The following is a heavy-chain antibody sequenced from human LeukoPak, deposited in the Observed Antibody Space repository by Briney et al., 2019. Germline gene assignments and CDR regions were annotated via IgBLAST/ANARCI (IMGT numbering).Heavy chain of an antibody. CDR2: FDPEDGET. D-gene: IGHD1-20*01. Sequence: ASVKVSCKVSGYTFTELSMHWVRQAPGKGLEWMGGFDPEDGETIYAQKFQGRVTMTEDTSTDTAYMELSSLRSEDTAVYYCATDNPSLTGRLYPAFDIWGQGTMVTVSS. V-gene: IGHV1-24*01. CDR3: ATDNPSLTGRLYPAFDI. J-gene: IGHJ3*02. CDR1: GYTFTELS.